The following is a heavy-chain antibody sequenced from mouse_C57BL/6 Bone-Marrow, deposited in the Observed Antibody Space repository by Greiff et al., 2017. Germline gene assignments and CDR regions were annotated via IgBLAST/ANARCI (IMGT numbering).Heavy chain of an antibody. D-gene: IGHD2-2*01. CDR3: ARTVWLRRAYYAMDY. CDR2: IDPANGNT. Sequence: EVMLVESVAELVRPGASVKLSCTASGFNIKNTYMHWVKQRPEQGLEWIGRIDPANGNTKYAPKFQGKATITADTSSNTAYLQLSSLTSEDTAIYYCARTVWLRRAYYAMDYWGQGTSVTVSS. J-gene: IGHJ4*01. CDR1: GFNIKNTY. V-gene: IGHV14-3*01.